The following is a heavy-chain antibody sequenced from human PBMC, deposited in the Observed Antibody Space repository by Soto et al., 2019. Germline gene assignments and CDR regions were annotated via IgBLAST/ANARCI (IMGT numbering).Heavy chain of an antibody. V-gene: IGHV1-69*02. CDR3: ARRPYSSSWYNWFDP. Sequence: QVQLVQSGAEVKKPGSSVKVSCKASGGTFSSYTISWVRQAPGQGLEWMGRIIPILGIANYAQKFQGRVTITADKSTSTAYMELSSLRSEDTAGYYCARRPYSSSWYNWFDPWGQGTLVTVSS. CDR1: GGTFSSYT. J-gene: IGHJ5*02. CDR2: IIPILGIA. D-gene: IGHD6-13*01.